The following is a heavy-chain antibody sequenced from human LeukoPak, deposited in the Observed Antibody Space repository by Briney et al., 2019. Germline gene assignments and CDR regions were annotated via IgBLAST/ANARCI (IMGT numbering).Heavy chain of an antibody. D-gene: IGHD5-18*01. V-gene: IGHV3-21*01. CDR1: GFTFSSYS. Sequence: GGSLRLSCAASGFTFSSYSMNWVRQAPGKGLEWVSSISSSSSYICYADSVKGRFTISRDNAKNSLYLQMNSLRAEDTAVYYCASSTGDTAMALDYWGQGTLVTVSS. J-gene: IGHJ4*02. CDR2: ISSSSSYI. CDR3: ASSTGDTAMALDY.